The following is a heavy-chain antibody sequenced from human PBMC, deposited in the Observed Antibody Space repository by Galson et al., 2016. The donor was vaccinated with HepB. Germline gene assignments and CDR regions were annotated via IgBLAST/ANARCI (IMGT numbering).Heavy chain of an antibody. V-gene: IGHV3-23*01. CDR2: IRGNGGST. D-gene: IGHD3-16*01. CDR3: AKGGMLIPRFDY. CDR1: GFTLSTYA. Sequence: SLRLSCAASGFTLSTYAMSWVRQAPGQGLEWVSTIRGNGGSTSYADSVKGRFTISRDSSKNTVYLQMNGLRAGDTAVYYCAKGGMLIPRFDYWGQGTLVTVSS. J-gene: IGHJ4*02.